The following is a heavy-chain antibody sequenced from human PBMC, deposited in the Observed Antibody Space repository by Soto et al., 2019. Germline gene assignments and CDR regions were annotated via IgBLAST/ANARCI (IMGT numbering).Heavy chain of an antibody. CDR2: IYSGGST. CDR1: GFNFINSY. J-gene: IGHJ4*02. CDR3: ARDFTGYFDY. Sequence: GGSLRLSCAASGFNFINSYMSWVRQAPGKGLEWVSVIYSGGSTFYADSVKGRFTISRDNSNSKVSLEMNNLRAEDTAVYYCARDFTGYFDYWGQGA. V-gene: IGHV3-53*01.